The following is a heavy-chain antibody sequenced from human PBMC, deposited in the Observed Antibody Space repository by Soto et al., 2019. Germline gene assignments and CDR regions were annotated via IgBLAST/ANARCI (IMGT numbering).Heavy chain of an antibody. V-gene: IGHV3-23*01. Sequence: GGSLRLSCAASGFTFSSYAMSWVRQAPGKGLEWVSAISGSGDRTYYADSVKGRFTISRDNAKNTLYMQMNSLRAEDTAVYYCAKEPVATVTRSGSYPFFDYWGQGTLVTVSS. J-gene: IGHJ4*02. CDR1: GFTFSSYA. D-gene: IGHD1-26*01. CDR2: ISGSGDRT. CDR3: AKEPVATVTRSGSYPFFDY.